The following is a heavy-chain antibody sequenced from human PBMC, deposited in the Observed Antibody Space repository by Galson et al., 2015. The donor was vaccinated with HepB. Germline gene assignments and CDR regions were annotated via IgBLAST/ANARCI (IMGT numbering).Heavy chain of an antibody. V-gene: IGHV1-46*01. Sequence: SVKVSCKASGDTFTNYYMHWVRQAPGQGLEWMGVINPSGSSTSYAQNFQGRVTMTRDTSTRTVYMELSSLRSEDTAVYYCSRGCGGDCYPTFDSWGQGTLVTVSS. J-gene: IGHJ4*02. D-gene: IGHD2-21*02. CDR3: SRGCGGDCYPTFDS. CDR1: GDTFTNYY. CDR2: INPSGSST.